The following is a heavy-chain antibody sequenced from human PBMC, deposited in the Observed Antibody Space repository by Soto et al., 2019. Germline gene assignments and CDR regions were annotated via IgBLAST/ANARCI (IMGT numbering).Heavy chain of an antibody. CDR1: GFTFSSSA. J-gene: IGHJ4*02. V-gene: IGHV1-58*01. CDR3: ATGVGGCIYGWARH. Sequence: SMKVSCKTSGFTFSSSAVHWVRQARGHRLQWIGWIYVGSANANYAHMLQERVTISSDISTSTAYMGLSSLRPEDTAVYFCATGVGGCIYGWARHWGPGTLFTVSS. CDR2: IYVGSANA. D-gene: IGHD3-16*01.